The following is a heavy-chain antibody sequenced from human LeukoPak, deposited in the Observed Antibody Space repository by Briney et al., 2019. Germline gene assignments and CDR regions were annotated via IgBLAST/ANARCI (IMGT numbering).Heavy chain of an antibody. CDR1: GYTFTGHY. V-gene: IGHV1-2*06. CDR3: AREVGYSTSWYGRFDP. D-gene: IGHD2-2*01. J-gene: IGHJ5*02. Sequence: ASVRVSCKASGYTFTGHYVHWVRQAPGQGLEWMGPSNPNNGGADYAQNFQGRVTITSDTSSSTVYMELPRLRSDDTAVYYCAREVGYSTSWYGRFDPWGQGTLVTVSS. CDR2: SNPNNGGA.